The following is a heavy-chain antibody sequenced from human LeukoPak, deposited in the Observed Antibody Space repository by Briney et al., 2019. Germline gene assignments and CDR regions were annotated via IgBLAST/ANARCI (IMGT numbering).Heavy chain of an antibody. CDR2: IYYNGRTYHDSGNT. J-gene: IGHJ4*02. Sequence: SETLSLTCTISGDSIISRTFFWGWIRQSPGKGLEWIGSIYYNGRTYHDSGNTYYNPSLKSRLTISVETSKTQFALRLSSVTATNTAICYCARHSVVVSAHFDYWGQGTPVTVSS. D-gene: IGHD2-21*02. CDR3: ARHSVVVSAHFDY. CDR1: GDSIISRTFF. V-gene: IGHV4-39*01.